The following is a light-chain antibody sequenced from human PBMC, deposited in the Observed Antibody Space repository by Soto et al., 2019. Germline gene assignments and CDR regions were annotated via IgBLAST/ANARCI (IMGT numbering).Light chain of an antibody. Sequence: QTVVTQEASLSVSPGGTVTLTCGLTSDSVSTTHDPSWYQQTPGQPPRPLVYSTKIRSSGVPDRFSGSILGNRAALSITGVQAEDACDYYCALFLGSATWVFGTGTKLTVL. CDR2: STK. J-gene: IGLJ1*01. V-gene: IGLV8-61*01. CDR1: SDSVSTTHD. CDR3: ALFLGSATWV.